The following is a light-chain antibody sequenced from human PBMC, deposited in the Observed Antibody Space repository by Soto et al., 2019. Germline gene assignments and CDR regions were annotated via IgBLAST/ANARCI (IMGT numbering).Light chain of an antibody. V-gene: IGKV3-20*01. CDR1: RSLSSSY. Sequence: EIVLTQSPGTLSLSPGERATLSCRASRSLSSSYVVWYQQKPGQAPRLLIYAASRMATGIPDRFSCSGSATEYTLTISRLEPEDFAVYYCQQQGTFGQGTKLEIK. J-gene: IGKJ2*01. CDR3: QQQGT. CDR2: AAS.